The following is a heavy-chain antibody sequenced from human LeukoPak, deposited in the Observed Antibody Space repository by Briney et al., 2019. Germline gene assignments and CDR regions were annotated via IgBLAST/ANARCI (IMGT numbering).Heavy chain of an antibody. Sequence: SETLSLTCAVYGGSFSGYYWSWIRQPPGKGLEWIGEINHSGSTNYNPSLKSRVTISVDTSKNQFSLKLSSVTAADTAVYYCARDYDFWSGFNAFDIWGQGTMVTVSS. J-gene: IGHJ3*02. CDR2: INHSGST. CDR3: ARDYDFWSGFNAFDI. V-gene: IGHV4-34*01. CDR1: GGSFSGYY. D-gene: IGHD3-3*01.